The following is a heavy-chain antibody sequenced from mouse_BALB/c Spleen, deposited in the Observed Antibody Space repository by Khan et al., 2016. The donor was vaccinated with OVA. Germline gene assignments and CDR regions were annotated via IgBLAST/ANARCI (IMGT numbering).Heavy chain of an antibody. Sequence: QIQLVQSGPELKKPGETVKISCKASGYTLTNYGMNWVKQSPGKALKWMGWINTYTGEPTYADDFKGRFAFSLETSATTAYLQINNLKNEDTATYFCARPPYFSYTLDYWGQGTSVTVSS. CDR2: INTYTGEP. CDR3: ARPPYFSYTLDY. CDR1: GYTLTNYG. V-gene: IGHV9-3-1*01. D-gene: IGHD2-10*01. J-gene: IGHJ4*01.